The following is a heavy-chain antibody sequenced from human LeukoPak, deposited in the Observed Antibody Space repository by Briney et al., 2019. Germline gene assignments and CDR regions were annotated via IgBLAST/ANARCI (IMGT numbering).Heavy chain of an antibody. CDR1: GGSISSGGYY. V-gene: IGHV4-30-2*01. Sequence: SETLSLTCTVSGGSISSGGYYWSWIRQPPGKGLEWIGYIYHSGSTYYNPSLKSRVTISVDRSKNQFSLKLSSVTAADTAVYYCARVCVAASMARGYWGQGTLVTVSS. J-gene: IGHJ4*02. D-gene: IGHD2-15*01. CDR3: ARVCVAASMARGY. CDR2: IYHSGST.